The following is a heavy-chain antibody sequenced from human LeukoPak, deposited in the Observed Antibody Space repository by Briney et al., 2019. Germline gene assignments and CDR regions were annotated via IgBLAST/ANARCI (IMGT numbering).Heavy chain of an antibody. CDR2: IYYSGST. Sequence: SETLSLTCTVSGGSISSSSYYWGWIRQPPGKGLEWIGSIYYSGSTYYNPSLKSRVTISVDTSKNQFSLKLGSVTAADTAVYYCARLGIRLWPFDYWGQGTLVTVSS. CDR3: ARLGIRLWPFDY. D-gene: IGHD5-18*01. V-gene: IGHV4-39*01. CDR1: GGSISSSSYY. J-gene: IGHJ4*02.